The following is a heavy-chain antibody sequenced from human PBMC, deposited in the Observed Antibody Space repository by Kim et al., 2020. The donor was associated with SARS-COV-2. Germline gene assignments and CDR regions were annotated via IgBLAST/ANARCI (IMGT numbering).Heavy chain of an antibody. V-gene: IGHV3-33*01. CDR3: ARDREYSSSWGSFDY. CDR1: GFTFSSYG. CDR2: IWYDGSNK. Sequence: GSLRLSCAASGFTFSSYGMHWVRQAPGKGLEWVAVIWYDGSNKYYADSVKGRFTISRDNSKNTLYLQMNSLRAEDTAVYYCARDREYSSSWGSFDYWGQGTLVTVSS. J-gene: IGHJ4*02. D-gene: IGHD6-6*01.